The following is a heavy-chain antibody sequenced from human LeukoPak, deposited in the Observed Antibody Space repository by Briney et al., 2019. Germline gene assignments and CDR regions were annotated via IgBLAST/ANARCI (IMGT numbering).Heavy chain of an antibody. Sequence: GGSLRLSCAASGFTFSSYEMNWVRQAPGKGLEWVSYISSSGSTIYYADSVKGRFTISRDNSKNTLYLQMNSLRAEDTAVYYRAKDCSSYYDYVWGSYRYHWFGPWGQGTLVTVSS. CDR2: ISSSGSTI. CDR1: GFTFSSYE. CDR3: AKDCSSYYDYVWGSYRYHWFGP. J-gene: IGHJ5*02. D-gene: IGHD3-16*02. V-gene: IGHV3-48*03.